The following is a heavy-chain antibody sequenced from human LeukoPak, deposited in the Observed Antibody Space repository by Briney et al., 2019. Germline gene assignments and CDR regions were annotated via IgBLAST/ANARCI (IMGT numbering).Heavy chain of an antibody. CDR1: GDSLGYYY. J-gene: IGHJ4*02. Sequence: SETLSLTCGVSGDSLGYYYWSWIRQPPGKGLEWIGYIYYTGTTNYNPSLKSRVTMSVDTSKTQFSLRLSSVTAADTAVYYCARGEFGTGIFVYWGQGALVTVSS. CDR2: IYYTGTT. CDR3: ARGEFGTGIFVY. D-gene: IGHD1-14*01. V-gene: IGHV4-59*01.